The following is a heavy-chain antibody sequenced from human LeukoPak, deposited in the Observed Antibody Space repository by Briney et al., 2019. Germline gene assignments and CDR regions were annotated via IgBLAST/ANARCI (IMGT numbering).Heavy chain of an antibody. J-gene: IGHJ4*02. CDR3: ARAQCDWGRGANCDIEGNNYFDY. D-gene: IGHD4/OR15-4a*01. CDR2: IYYSGST. V-gene: IGHV4-59*01. Sequence: SETLSLTCTVSGGSISSYYWSWIRQPPGKGLEWIGYIYYSGSTNYNPSLKSRVTISVDTSKNHFSLKLSSVTAADTAVYYCARAQCDWGRGANCDIEGNNYFDYWGQGTLVTASS. CDR1: GGSISSYY.